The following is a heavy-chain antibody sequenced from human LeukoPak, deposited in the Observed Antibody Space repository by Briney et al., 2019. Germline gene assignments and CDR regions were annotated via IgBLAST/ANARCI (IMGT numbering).Heavy chain of an antibody. V-gene: IGHV3-7*03. CDR1: AFIFSGHW. CDR2: IKEDGSER. CDR3: ARDDSTIFGVVIAPMDV. D-gene: IGHD3-3*01. Sequence: GGSLRLSCEGSAFIFSGHWMNWVRQTPGKGLEWVASIKEDGSERQYVDSVKGRFTISRDNAKNSLYLQMNSLRAEDTAVYYCARDDSTIFGVVIAPMDVWGQGTTVTVSS. J-gene: IGHJ6*02.